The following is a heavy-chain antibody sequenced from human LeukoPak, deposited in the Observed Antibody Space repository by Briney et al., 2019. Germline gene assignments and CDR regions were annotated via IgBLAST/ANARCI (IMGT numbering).Heavy chain of an antibody. J-gene: IGHJ6*04. V-gene: IGHV4-34*01. D-gene: IGHD3-10*01. CDR3: ARAFLCITMVRGVSRPYGMDV. CDR2: INHSGST. Sequence: SETLSLTCAVYGGSFSGYYWSWIRQPPGKGLEWIGEINHSGSTNYNPSLKSRVTISVDTSKNQFSLKLSSVTAADTAVYYCARAFLCITMVRGVSRPYGMDVWGKGTTVTVSS. CDR1: GGSFSGYY.